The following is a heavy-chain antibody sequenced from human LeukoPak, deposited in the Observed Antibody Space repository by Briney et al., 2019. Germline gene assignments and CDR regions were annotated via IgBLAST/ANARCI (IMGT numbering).Heavy chain of an antibody. J-gene: IGHJ6*03. CDR2: INPNSGVT. CDR1: GYTFTDYY. Sequence: GASVKVSCKASGYTFTDYYMHWVRQAPGRGLEWMGWINPNSGVTKFAQKFQGRVTMTRDTSTTTAFMELSRLGSDDTAVYYCAREAGYYYYYMDVWAKGTTVTVSS. CDR3: AREAGYYYYYMDV. V-gene: IGHV1-2*02.